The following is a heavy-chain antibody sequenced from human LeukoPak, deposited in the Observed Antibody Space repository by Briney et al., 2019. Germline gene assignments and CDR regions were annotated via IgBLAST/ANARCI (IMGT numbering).Heavy chain of an antibody. CDR2: INPNSGGT. CDR3: ARDRQQLVLRDYYFDY. D-gene: IGHD6-13*01. J-gene: IGHJ4*02. V-gene: IGHV1-2*02. Sequence: ASVKVSCKASGYTFTGYYMHWVRQAPGQGLEWMGWINPNSGGTNYAQKFQGRVTMTRDTSISTAYMELSRLRSDDTAMYYCARDRQQLVLRDYYFDYWGQGTLVTVSS. CDR1: GYTFTGYY.